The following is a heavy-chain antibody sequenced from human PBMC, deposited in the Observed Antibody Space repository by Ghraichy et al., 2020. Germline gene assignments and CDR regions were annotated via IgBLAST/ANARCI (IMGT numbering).Heavy chain of an antibody. V-gene: IGHV5-51*01. CDR1: GYSFSNHW. CDR3: ASPAADSSSWTPFDY. CDR2: IYPGDSDT. Sequence: GESLNISCKGSGYSFSNHWIGWVRQMPGKGLEWMGIIYPGDSDTRYSPSFQGQVIISADKSISTAYLQWSSLRASDTAMYYCASPAADSSSWTPFDYWGQGTLVTVSS. J-gene: IGHJ4*02. D-gene: IGHD6-13*01.